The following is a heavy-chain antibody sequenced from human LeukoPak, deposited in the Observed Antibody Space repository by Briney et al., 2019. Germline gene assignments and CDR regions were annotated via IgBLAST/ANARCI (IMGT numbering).Heavy chain of an antibody. V-gene: IGHV1-69*05. J-gene: IGHJ6*03. D-gene: IGHD1-1*01. Sequence: RASVKVSCKAAGGTFSNYAISWVRQAPGQGLEWMGGIIPIFGTANYAQKFQGRVTITTDESTSTAYMELSSLRSEDTAVYYCARVKRVPHQYYYMDVWGKGTTVTVSS. CDR1: GGTFSNYA. CDR3: ARVKRVPHQYYYMDV. CDR2: IIPIFGTA.